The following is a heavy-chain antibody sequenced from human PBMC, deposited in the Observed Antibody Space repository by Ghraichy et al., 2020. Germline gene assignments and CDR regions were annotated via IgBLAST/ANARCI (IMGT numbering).Heavy chain of an antibody. CDR1: GGSFSSYA. V-gene: IGHV1-69*06. D-gene: IGHD6-13*01. CDR3: ASMKIAIAGTNYYYYGMDV. J-gene: IGHJ6*02. CDR2: ITPISATP. Sequence: SVKVSCKVSGGSFSSYAVSWVRQAPGQGLEWMGGITPISATPNYAQNFQGRVTIIADTSTSTAYMELSSLRSEDTAVYYCASMKIAIAGTNYYYYGMDVWGQGTTITVSS.